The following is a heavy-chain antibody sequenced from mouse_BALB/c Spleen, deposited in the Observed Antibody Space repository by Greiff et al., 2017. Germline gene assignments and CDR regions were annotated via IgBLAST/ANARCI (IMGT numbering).Heavy chain of an antibody. J-gene: IGHJ3*01. CDR3: ARRGEYGNFAWFAY. D-gene: IGHD2-1*01. CDR2: ISSGGST. Sequence: EVQLVESGGGLVKPGGSLKLSCAASGFTFSSYAMSWVRQTPEKRLEWVASISSGGSTYYPDSVKGRFTISRDNARNILYLQMSSLRSEDTAMYYCARRGEYGNFAWFAYWGQGTLVTVSA. V-gene: IGHV5-6-5*01. CDR1: GFTFSSYA.